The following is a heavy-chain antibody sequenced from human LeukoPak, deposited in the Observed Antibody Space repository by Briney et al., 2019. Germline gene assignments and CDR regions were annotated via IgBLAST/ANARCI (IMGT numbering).Heavy chain of an antibody. Sequence: PSETLSLTCTVSGGSITSFYWNWIRQPAGKGLEWIGHIYGSGTTTYNPSLKSRVTMSGDTSKNQISLKLTSVTAADTAVYYCARGGSFYYYMDVWGKGTTVTVSS. D-gene: IGHD3-10*01. V-gene: IGHV4-4*07. CDR2: IYGSGTT. CDR1: GGSITSFY. J-gene: IGHJ6*03. CDR3: ARGGSFYYYMDV.